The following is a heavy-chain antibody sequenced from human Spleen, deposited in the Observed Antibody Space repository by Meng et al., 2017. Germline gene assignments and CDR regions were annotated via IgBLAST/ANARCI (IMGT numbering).Heavy chain of an antibody. Sequence: QVQLVQPGAGVKKPGASVKVYCKASGYTFTDYYLHWVRQAPGQGLEWMGRINPNSGATNYAQKFQGRVTMTRHTSFSTAYMELSSLRSDDTAVYYCARADSSGWYVDYWGQGTLVTVSS. D-gene: IGHD6-19*01. J-gene: IGHJ4*02. CDR2: INPNSGAT. CDR3: ARADSSGWYVDY. V-gene: IGHV1-2*06. CDR1: GYTFTDYY.